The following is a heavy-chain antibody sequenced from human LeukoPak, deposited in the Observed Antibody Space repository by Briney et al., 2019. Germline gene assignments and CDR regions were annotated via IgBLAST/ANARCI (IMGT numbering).Heavy chain of an antibody. Sequence: PSETLSLTCAVYGGSFSGYYWSWIRQPPGKGLEWIGEINHSGSTNYNPSLKSRVTISVGTSKNQFSLKLSSVTAADTAVYYCARVTNSSSPDYWGQGTLVTVSS. CDR2: INHSGST. D-gene: IGHD6-6*01. CDR1: GGSFSGYY. CDR3: ARVTNSSSPDY. V-gene: IGHV4-34*01. J-gene: IGHJ4*02.